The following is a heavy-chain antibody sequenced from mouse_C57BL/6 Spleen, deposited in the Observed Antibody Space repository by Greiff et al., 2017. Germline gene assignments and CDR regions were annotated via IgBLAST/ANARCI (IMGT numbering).Heavy chain of an antibody. Sequence: EVKLQQSGPELVKPGASVKMSCKASGYTFTDYNMHWVKQSHGKSLEWIGYINPNNGGTSYNQKFKGKATLTVNKSSSTAYMELRSLTSEDSAVYYCAREGTLAWFAYWGQGTLVTVSA. CDR3: AREGTLAWFAY. CDR2: INPNNGGT. J-gene: IGHJ3*01. V-gene: IGHV1-22*01. D-gene: IGHD3-3*01. CDR1: GYTFTDYN.